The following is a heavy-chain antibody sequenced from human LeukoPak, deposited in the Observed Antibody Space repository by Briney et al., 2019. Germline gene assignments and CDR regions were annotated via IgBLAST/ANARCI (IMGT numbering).Heavy chain of an antibody. D-gene: IGHD4-23*01. V-gene: IGHV3-21*01. CDR1: GFTFSSYS. Sequence: PGGSLRLSCAASGFTFSSYSMNWVRQAPGKGLEWVSSISSSSSYIYYADSVKGRFTISRDNAKNSLYPQMNSLRAEDTAVYYCARDGGHYGGNSFDYWGQGTLVTVSS. CDR2: ISSSSSYI. J-gene: IGHJ4*02. CDR3: ARDGGHYGGNSFDY.